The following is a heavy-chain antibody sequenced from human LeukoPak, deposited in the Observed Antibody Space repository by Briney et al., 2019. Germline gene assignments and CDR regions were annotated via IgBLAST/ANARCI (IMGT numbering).Heavy chain of an antibody. J-gene: IGHJ6*03. D-gene: IGHD6-13*01. Sequence: GASVKVSCKASGYTFTGYYIHWVRQAPGQGLEWMGWINPNSGGTNYAQKFQGRVTMTRDTSISTAYMELSRLRSDDTAVYYCARSQPDSSSWYYYYYYMDVWGKGTTVTISS. CDR1: GYTFTGYY. V-gene: IGHV1-2*02. CDR2: INPNSGGT. CDR3: ARSQPDSSSWYYYYYYMDV.